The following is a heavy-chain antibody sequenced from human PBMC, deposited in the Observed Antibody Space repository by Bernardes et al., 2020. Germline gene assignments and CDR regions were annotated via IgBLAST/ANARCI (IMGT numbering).Heavy chain of an antibody. CDR2: ISYDRRNE. V-gene: IGHV3-30*03. Sequence: GGSLRLSCVVSGFTFSRHGMHWVRQAPGKGLEWVAVISYDRRNENYADSVKGRFTVSRDNSKNTLYLQMNNLRAEDTAVYYCGRDLSGHYTFDIWGQGTVVTVSS. D-gene: IGHD3-22*01. CDR1: GFTFSRHG. J-gene: IGHJ3*02. CDR3: GRDLSGHYTFDI.